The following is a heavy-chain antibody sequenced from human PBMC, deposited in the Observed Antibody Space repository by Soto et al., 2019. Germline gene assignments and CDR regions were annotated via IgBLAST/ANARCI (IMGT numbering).Heavy chain of an antibody. CDR2: ISAYNGNT. Sequence: GASVKVSCKASGYTFTSYGISWVRQAPGQGLEWMGWISAYNGNTNYAQKLQGRVTMTTDTSTSTAYMELRSLRSDDTAVYYCARDLARYSNYAAKNYYYYGMDVWGQGTTVTVSS. D-gene: IGHD4-4*01. V-gene: IGHV1-18*01. CDR3: ARDLARYSNYAAKNYYYYGMDV. J-gene: IGHJ6*02. CDR1: GYTFTSYG.